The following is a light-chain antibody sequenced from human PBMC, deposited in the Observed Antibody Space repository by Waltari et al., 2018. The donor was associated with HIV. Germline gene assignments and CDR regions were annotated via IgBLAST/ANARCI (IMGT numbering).Light chain of an antibody. J-gene: IGKJ5*01. Sequence: DVLLTQSPVSLAVTPGESASISCKSSQSLLHKNGKNYLDWYVKKPGQTPQLLMYMSSNLAAGVPVRFSGSGSGTEFTLKISRVEAEDVGLYYCMQALHTPCMFGHGTRLEI. CDR2: MSS. CDR1: QSLLHKNGKNY. V-gene: IGKV2-28*01. CDR3: MQALHTPCM.